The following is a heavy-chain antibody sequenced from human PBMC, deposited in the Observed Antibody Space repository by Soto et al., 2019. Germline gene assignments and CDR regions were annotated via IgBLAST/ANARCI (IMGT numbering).Heavy chain of an antibody. Sequence: GXSGKVSFKASGGTFSSYAISWVRQAPGQGLEWMGGIIPIFGTANYAQKFQGRVTITADKSTSTAYMKLSSLRSEDTAVYYCANPQSAGDYYYYGMDVWGQGTTVTVSS. J-gene: IGHJ6*02. CDR1: GGTFSSYA. D-gene: IGHD6-13*01. V-gene: IGHV1-69*06. CDR2: IIPIFGTA. CDR3: ANPQSAGDYYYYGMDV.